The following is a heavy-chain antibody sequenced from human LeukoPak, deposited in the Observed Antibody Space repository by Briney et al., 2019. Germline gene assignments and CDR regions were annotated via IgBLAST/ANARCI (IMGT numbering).Heavy chain of an antibody. CDR3: ARDDEFDP. CDR1: GGTFSSYA. Sequence: ASVKVSCKASGGTFSSYAISWVRQAPGQGLEWMGWINPNSGGTNYAQKFQGRVTMTRDTSISTAYMELSRLRSDDTAVYYCARDDEFDPWGQGTLVTVSS. J-gene: IGHJ5*02. CDR2: INPNSGGT. V-gene: IGHV1-2*02.